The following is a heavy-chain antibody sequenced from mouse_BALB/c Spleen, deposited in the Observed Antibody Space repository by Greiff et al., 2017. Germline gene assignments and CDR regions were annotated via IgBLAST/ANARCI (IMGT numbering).Heavy chain of an antibody. D-gene: IGHD2-1*01. CDR3: ARNLYYGNSPFAY. V-gene: IGHV5-17*02. CDR1: GFTFSSFG. CDR2: ISSGSSTI. Sequence: EVHLVESGGGLVQPGGSRKLSCAASGFTFSSFGMHWVRQAPEKGLEWVAYISSGSSTIYYADTVKGRFTISRDNPKNTLFLQMTSLRSEDTAMYYCARNLYYGNSPFAYWGQGTLVTVSA. J-gene: IGHJ3*01.